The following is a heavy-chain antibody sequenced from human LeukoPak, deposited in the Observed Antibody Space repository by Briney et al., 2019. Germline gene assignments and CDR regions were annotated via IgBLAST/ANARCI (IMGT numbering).Heavy chain of an antibody. V-gene: IGHV3-21*01. D-gene: IGHD2-8*02. J-gene: IGHJ3*02. CDR2: ISGSSSYM. CDR3: ARYPPGRGGLDI. Sequence: GGSLRLSCAASGFTFTNYSMNWVRQAPGKGLEWLSSISGSSSYMYYADSVKGRFTISRDNAKNLLYVHMNSLRAEDTAVYYCARYPPGRGGLDIWGQGTMVTVSS. CDR1: GFTFTNYS.